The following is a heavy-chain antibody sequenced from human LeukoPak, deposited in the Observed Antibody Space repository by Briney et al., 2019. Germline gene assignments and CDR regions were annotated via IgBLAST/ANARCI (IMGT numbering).Heavy chain of an antibody. Sequence: ASVKVSCKASGYTFTSYGISWVRQAPGQGLECMGWISAYNGNTNYAQKLQGRVTMTTDTSTSTAYMELRSLRSDDTAVYYCAREVLRYFDWPLDYWGQGTLVTVSS. J-gene: IGHJ4*02. V-gene: IGHV1-18*01. CDR2: ISAYNGNT. CDR1: GYTFTSYG. CDR3: AREVLRYFDWPLDY. D-gene: IGHD3-9*01.